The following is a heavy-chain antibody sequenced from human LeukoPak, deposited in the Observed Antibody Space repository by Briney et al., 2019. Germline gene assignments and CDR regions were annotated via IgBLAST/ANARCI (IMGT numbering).Heavy chain of an antibody. Sequence: ASVKVSCKASGYTFTSYDINWVRQATGQGLEWMGWINPNSGNTGYAQKFQGRVTMTRNTSISTAYMELSSLRSEDTAVYYCARMSSSWYSTSYDYWGQGTLVTVSS. J-gene: IGHJ4*02. V-gene: IGHV1-8*01. CDR3: ARMSSSWYSTSYDY. CDR1: GYTFTSYD. CDR2: INPNSGNT. D-gene: IGHD6-13*01.